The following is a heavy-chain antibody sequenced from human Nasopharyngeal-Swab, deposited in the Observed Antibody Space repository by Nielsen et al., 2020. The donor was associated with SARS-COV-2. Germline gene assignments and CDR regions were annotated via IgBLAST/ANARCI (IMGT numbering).Heavy chain of an antibody. CDR1: GFTFSSSA. CDR2: IGAAGNT. V-gene: IGHV3-23*01. D-gene: IGHD1-26*01. CDR3: ARDGEVGAITGIDY. Sequence: GESLKISCAASGFTFSSSAISWVRQAPGMGLEWVSTIGAAGNTNYADSVKGRFTISRDNSENTLYLQMNSLRAEDTAVYYCARDGEVGAITGIDYWGQGTLVTVSS. J-gene: IGHJ4*02.